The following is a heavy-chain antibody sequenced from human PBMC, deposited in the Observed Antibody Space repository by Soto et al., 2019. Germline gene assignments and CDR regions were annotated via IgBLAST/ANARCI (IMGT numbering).Heavy chain of an antibody. D-gene: IGHD4-17*01. V-gene: IGHV4-39*01. CDR2: IYYSGST. CDR3: ARRYGASFHY. J-gene: IGHJ4*02. Sequence: SETLSLTCTVSGGSISSSSYYWGWIRQPPGKGLEWIGSIYYSGSTYYNPSLKSRVTISVDTSKNQFSLKLSSVTAADTAVYYCARRYGASFHYWGQGTLVTVS. CDR1: GGSISSSSYY.